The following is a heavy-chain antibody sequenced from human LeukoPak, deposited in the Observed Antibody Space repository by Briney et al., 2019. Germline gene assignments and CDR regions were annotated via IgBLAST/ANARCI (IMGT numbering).Heavy chain of an antibody. CDR2: ISYDGTDK. CDR3: AREASGSTPDY. V-gene: IGHV3-30*04. Sequence: GGSLRLSCAAFGFTFSSYAMHWVRQAPGKGLEWVAMISYDGTDKYYTESMKGRFTISRDNSKNALYLQMSSLRPADTAVYYCAREASGSTPDYWGQGTLVTISS. D-gene: IGHD6-19*01. CDR1: GFTFSSYA. J-gene: IGHJ4*02.